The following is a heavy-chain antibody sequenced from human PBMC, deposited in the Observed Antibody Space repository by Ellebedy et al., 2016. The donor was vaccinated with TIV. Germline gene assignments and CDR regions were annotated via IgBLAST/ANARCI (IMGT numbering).Heavy chain of an antibody. V-gene: IGHV4-59*01. CDR2: IYYSGST. CDR1: GGSISSYY. Sequence: MPSETLSLTCTVSGGSISSYYWSWIRQPPGKGLEWIGYIYYSGSTNYNPSLKSRVTISVDTSKNQFSLKLSSVTAADTAVYYCARWLHGDGYYGMDVWGQGTTVTVSS. J-gene: IGHJ6*02. D-gene: IGHD5-24*01. CDR3: ARWLHGDGYYGMDV.